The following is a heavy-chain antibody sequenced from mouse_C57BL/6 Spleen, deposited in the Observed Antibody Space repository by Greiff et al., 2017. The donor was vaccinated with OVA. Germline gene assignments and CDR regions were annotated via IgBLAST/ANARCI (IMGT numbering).Heavy chain of an antibody. V-gene: IGHV5-6*01. CDR1: GFTFSSYG. Sequence: EVHLVESGGDLVKPGGSLKLSCAASGFTFSSYGMSWVRQTPDKRLEWVATISSGGSYTYYPDSVKGRFTISRDNAKNTLYLQMSSLKSEDTAMYYWERQDMEYYGSSYGYFDVWGTGTTVTVSS. CDR2: ISSGGSYT. CDR3: ERQDMEYYGSSYGYFDV. D-gene: IGHD1-1*01. J-gene: IGHJ1*03.